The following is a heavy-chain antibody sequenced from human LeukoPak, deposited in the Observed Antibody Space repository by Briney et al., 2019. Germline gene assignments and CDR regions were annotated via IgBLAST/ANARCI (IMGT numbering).Heavy chain of an antibody. D-gene: IGHD5-12*01. CDR1: GGSISSYF. CDR2: IYYTGST. CDR3: GVGSGYDDY. J-gene: IGHJ4*02. V-gene: IGHV4-59*12. Sequence: SETLSLTCTVSGGSISSYFWSWIRRPPGKGLEWIGYIYYTGSTSYNPSLKSRVTISVDTSKNQLSLKVGSVTAADTAVYYCGVGSGYDDYWGQGTLVTVSS.